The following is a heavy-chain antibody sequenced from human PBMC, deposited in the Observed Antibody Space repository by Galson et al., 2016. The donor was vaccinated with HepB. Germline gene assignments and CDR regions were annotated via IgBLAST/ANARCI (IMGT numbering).Heavy chain of an antibody. CDR2: IIHGGGT. CDR3: ARTMYSSGWYGDMDV. V-gene: IGHV4-34*12. Sequence: SETLSLTCGVSGGSFSDYSWTWIRQPPGKGLEWIGDIIHGGGTTYNPSLTGRVTISLDTSKNQFSLTLRSATAADTAVYYCARTMYSSGWYGDMDVWGLGTTVIVSS. D-gene: IGHD6-19*01. J-gene: IGHJ6*02. CDR1: GGSFSDYS.